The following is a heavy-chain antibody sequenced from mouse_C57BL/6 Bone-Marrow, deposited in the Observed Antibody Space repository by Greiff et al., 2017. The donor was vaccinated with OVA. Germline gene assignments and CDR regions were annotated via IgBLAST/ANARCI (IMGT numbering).Heavy chain of an antibody. J-gene: IGHJ3*01. CDR1: GFNIKDYY. CDR2: IDPEDGET. Sequence: VQLKESGAELVKPGASVKLSCTASGFNIKDYYMHWVKQRTEQGLEWIGRIDPEDGETKYAPKFQGKATLTADTSSNTAYLQLSSLTSEDTAVFDCARFDGYTAWFDYWGKGTLVTVSA. CDR3: ARFDGYTAWFDY. V-gene: IGHV14-2*01. D-gene: IGHD2-3*01.